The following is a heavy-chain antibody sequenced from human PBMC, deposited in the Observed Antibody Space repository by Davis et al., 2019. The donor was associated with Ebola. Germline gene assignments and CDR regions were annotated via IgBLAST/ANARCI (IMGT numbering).Heavy chain of an antibody. CDR2: INHSGST. CDR1: GYSISSGYY. J-gene: IGHJ1*01. CDR3: ASLGDYPAHFQH. D-gene: IGHD4-17*01. V-gene: IGHV4-38-2*02. Sequence: PSETLSLTCTVSGYSISSGYYWSWIRQPPGKGLEWIGEINHSGSTNYNPSLKSRVTISVDTSKNQFSLKLSSVTAADTAVYYCASLGDYPAHFQHWGQGTLVTVSS.